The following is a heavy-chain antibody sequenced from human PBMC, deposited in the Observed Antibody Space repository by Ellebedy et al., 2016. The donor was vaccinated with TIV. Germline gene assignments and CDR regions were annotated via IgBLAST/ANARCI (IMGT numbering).Heavy chain of an antibody. D-gene: IGHD3-22*01. CDR2: ISSSGVST. CDR3: AKLDSSGYYYGRFDY. V-gene: IGHV3-23*01. Sequence: GESLKISCAASGFTFRNFAMTWVRQAPGKGLEWASSISSSGVSTDYADSVRGRVTISRDNSKNPLYLQMNSLRADDSAVYYCAKLDSSGYYYGRFDYWGQGTLVTVSS. CDR1: GFTFRNFA. J-gene: IGHJ4*02.